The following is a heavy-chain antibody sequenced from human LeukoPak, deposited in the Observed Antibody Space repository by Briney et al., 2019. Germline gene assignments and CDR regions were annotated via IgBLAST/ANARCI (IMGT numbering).Heavy chain of an antibody. CDR3: ARESLTSWELSLDY. V-gene: IGHV3-48*04. CDR1: GFTFSSYS. D-gene: IGHD1-26*01. Sequence: GGSLRLSCAASGFTFSSYSMNWVRQAPGKGLEWVSYISSSSSTIYYADSVKGRFTISRDNAKNPLYLQMNSLRAEDTAVYYCARESLTSWELSLDYWGQGTLVTVSS. J-gene: IGHJ4*02. CDR2: ISSSSSTI.